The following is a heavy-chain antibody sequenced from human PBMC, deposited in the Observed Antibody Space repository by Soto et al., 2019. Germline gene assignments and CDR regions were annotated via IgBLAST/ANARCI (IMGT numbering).Heavy chain of an antibody. D-gene: IGHD3-9*01. V-gene: IGHV4-39*01. CDR3: ARHYDILTGYYWAWFDP. CDR1: GGSISSSSYY. Sequence: SETLSLTCTVSGGSISSSSYYWGWIRQPPGKGLEWIGSIYYSGSTYYNPSLKSRVTISVDTSKNQFSLKLSSVTAADTAVYYCARHYDILTGYYWAWFDPWGQGT. J-gene: IGHJ5*02. CDR2: IYYSGST.